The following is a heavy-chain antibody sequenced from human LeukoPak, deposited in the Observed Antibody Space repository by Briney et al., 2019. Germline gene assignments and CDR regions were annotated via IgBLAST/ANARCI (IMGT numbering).Heavy chain of an antibody. V-gene: IGHV4-39*01. CDR2: IYYSGST. CDR1: GGSISSSSYY. CDR3: ARHKGGVPPWCGGDCYYYYYGMDV. J-gene: IGHJ6*02. D-gene: IGHD2-21*02. Sequence: SETLSLTCTVSGGSISSSSYYWGWIRQPPGKGLEWIGSIYYSGSTYYNPSLRSRVTISVDTSKNQFSLKLSSVTAADTAVYYCARHKGGVPPWCGGDCYYYYYGMDVWGQGTTVTVSS.